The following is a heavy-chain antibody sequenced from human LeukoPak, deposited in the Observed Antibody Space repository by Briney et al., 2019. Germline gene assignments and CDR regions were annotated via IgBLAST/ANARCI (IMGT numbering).Heavy chain of an antibody. CDR2: ISAYNGNT. CDR1: GYTFTGYY. D-gene: IGHD3-3*01. Sequence: ASVKVSCKASGYTFTGYYMHWVRQAPGQGLEWMGWISAYNGNTNYAQKLQGRVTMTTDTSTSTAYMELRSLRSDDTAVYYCARSQLIFGVPHDAFDIWGQGTMVTVSS. J-gene: IGHJ3*02. CDR3: ARSQLIFGVPHDAFDI. V-gene: IGHV1-18*04.